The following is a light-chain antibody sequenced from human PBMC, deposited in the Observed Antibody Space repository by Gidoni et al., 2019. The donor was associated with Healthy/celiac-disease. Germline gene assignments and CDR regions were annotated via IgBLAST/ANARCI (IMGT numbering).Light chain of an antibody. Sequence: EIVMTQSPATLSVSPGERATLSCRASQSVSSSLAWYQQQPGQAPRLLIYGASTRATGIPARFSGSGSGTEFTLTFSSLQSEDFAVYYCQQYNDWPLTFGRGTKVEVK. CDR2: GAS. CDR1: QSVSSS. J-gene: IGKJ4*01. V-gene: IGKV3D-15*01. CDR3: QQYNDWPLT.